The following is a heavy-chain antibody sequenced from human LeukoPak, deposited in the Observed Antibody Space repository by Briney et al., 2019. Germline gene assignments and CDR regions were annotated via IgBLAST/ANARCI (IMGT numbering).Heavy chain of an antibody. CDR3: AKETSTSCYPGYYYSGMDL. Sequence: GGSLRLSCAASGFTFSSYAMSWVRQAPGKGLEWVSAISGSGGSTYYADSVKGRFTISRDNSKNALYLQMNSLRAEDTAVYYCAKETSTSCYPGYYYSGMDLWGQGTTVTVSS. J-gene: IGHJ6*02. D-gene: IGHD2-2*01. CDR2: ISGSGGST. V-gene: IGHV3-23*01. CDR1: GFTFSSYA.